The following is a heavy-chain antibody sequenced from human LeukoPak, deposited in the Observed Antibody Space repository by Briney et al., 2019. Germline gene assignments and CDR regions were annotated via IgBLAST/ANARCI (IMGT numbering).Heavy chain of an antibody. CDR3: ARGAYYYDSSGYYPPGDFDY. Sequence: ASVKVSCKASGYTFTGYYMHWVRQAPGQGLEWMGIINPSGGSTSYAQKFQGRVTMTRDTSTSTVYMELSSLRSEDTAVYYCARGAYYYDSSGYYPPGDFDYWGQGTLVTVSS. V-gene: IGHV1-46*01. CDR2: INPSGGST. CDR1: GYTFTGYY. D-gene: IGHD3-22*01. J-gene: IGHJ4*02.